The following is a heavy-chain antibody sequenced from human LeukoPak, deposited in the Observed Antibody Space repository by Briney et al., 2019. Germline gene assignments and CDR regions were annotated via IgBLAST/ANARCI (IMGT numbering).Heavy chain of an antibody. D-gene: IGHD2-15*01. CDR1: GGSFSGYY. J-gene: IGHJ4*02. CDR3: ARVGMGYYCSGGSCYRLNYFDY. V-gene: IGHV4-34*01. CDR2: INHSGST. Sequence: SETLSLTCAVYGGSFSGYYWSWIRQPPGKGLEWIGEINHSGSTNYNPSLKSRVTISVDTSKNQFSLKLSSVTAADTAVYYCARVGMGYYCSGGSCYRLNYFDYWGQGTLVTVSS.